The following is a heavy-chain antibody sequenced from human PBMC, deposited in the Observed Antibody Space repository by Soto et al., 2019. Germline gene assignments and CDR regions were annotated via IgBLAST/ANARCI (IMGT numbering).Heavy chain of an antibody. CDR2: INAGNGNT. CDR3: ARWSSGWAFDY. D-gene: IGHD6-19*01. CDR1: GYTFTSYA. Sequence: ASVKVSCKASGYTFTSYAMHWVRQAPGQRLEWMGWINAGNGNTKYSQKFQGRVTITRDTSASTAYMELSSLSSEDTAVYYCARWSSGWAFDYWGQGTLVTVSS. J-gene: IGHJ4*02. V-gene: IGHV1-3*01.